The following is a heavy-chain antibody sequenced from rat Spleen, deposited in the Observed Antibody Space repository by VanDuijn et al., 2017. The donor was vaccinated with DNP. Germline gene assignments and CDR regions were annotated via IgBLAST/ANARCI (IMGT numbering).Heavy chain of an antibody. V-gene: IGHV2-63*01. D-gene: IGHD1-6*01. Sequence: QVQLKESGPGLVQPSQTLSLTCTVSGFPLTSYGVSWIRQSLGKGLEWLGRVRYNGETAYNSALKSRLTISRDTSKNQVFLKMNSVQTDDTATYYCTRDAYSGYSYATDAWGQGTSVTVSS. J-gene: IGHJ4*01. CDR1: GFPLTSYG. CDR2: VRYNGET. CDR3: TRDAYSGYSYATDA.